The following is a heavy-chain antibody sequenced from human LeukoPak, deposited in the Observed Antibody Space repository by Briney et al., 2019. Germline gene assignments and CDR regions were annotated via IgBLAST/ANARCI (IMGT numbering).Heavy chain of an antibody. D-gene: IGHD3-10*01. CDR1: GGSFSGFY. V-gene: IGHV4-34*01. J-gene: IGHJ4*02. Sequence: SETLSLTCAVYGGSFSGFYWSWIRQPPGKGLEWIGEINHSGSTNYNPSLKSRVTISVDTSKNQFSLKLSSVTAADTAVYYCASRGFRGVIILYYFDYWGQGTLVTVSS. CDR2: INHSGST. CDR3: ASRGFRGVIILYYFDY.